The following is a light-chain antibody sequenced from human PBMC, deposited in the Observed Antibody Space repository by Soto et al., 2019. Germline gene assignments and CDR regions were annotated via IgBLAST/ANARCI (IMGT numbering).Light chain of an antibody. CDR3: QQYNDWPLT. CDR1: QSIGTY. J-gene: IGKJ4*01. CDR2: GAS. Sequence: EIVLTQSPATLSLSPGERATLSCRASQSIGTYLAWYQQKPGQAPRLLIYGASNRATGIPARFTGGGSGTDFTLTITSLEPEDFAVYYCQQYNDWPLTFGGGTKVEIK. V-gene: IGKV3-11*01.